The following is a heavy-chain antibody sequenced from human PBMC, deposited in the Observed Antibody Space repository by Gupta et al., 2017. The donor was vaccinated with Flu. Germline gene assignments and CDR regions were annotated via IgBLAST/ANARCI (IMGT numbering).Heavy chain of an antibody. Sequence: QVQLQESGPGLVQPSETLPLTCLVSGDSVVTSDYYCGCFRQPPGKDREWFGSVSPGGGTAITPARKGPISLDVYTTKKHASLTVSSVTAADTAMYYWARQSWVLGPPVGVVTTVPRPSESWGLGTLITVSS. D-gene: IGHD2-21*02. CDR2: VSPGGGT. CDR1: GDSVVTSDYY. V-gene: IGHV4-39*02. CDR3: ARQSWVLGPPVGVVTTVPRPSES. J-gene: IGHJ5*02.